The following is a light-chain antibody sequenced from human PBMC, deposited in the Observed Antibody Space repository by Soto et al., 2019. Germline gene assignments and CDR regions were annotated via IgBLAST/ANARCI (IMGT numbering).Light chain of an antibody. V-gene: IGLV2-14*01. J-gene: IGLJ1*01. Sequence: QSALTQPASVSGSPGQSITISCTGTSSDVDAYNYVSWYQQHPGKAPKLMIYDVSNRPSGASNRFSGSKSGNTASLTITRLQAEDENDYYSSSYTTSTPYVFGTGTNDTV. CDR1: SSDVDAYNY. CDR2: DVS. CDR3: SSYTTSTPYV.